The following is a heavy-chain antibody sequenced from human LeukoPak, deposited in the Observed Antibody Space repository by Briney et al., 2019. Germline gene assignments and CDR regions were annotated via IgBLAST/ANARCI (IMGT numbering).Heavy chain of an antibody. CDR1: GGSISSSSYY. Sequence: PSETLSLTCTVSGGSISSSSYYWGWIRQPPGKGLEWIGSIYYSGSTYYNPSLKSRVTISVDTSKNQFSLKLSSVTAADTAVYYCARLDPVTRFIAWFDPWGQGTLVTVSS. CDR2: IYYSGST. CDR3: ARLDPVTRFIAWFDP. D-gene: IGHD4-17*01. V-gene: IGHV4-39*01. J-gene: IGHJ5*02.